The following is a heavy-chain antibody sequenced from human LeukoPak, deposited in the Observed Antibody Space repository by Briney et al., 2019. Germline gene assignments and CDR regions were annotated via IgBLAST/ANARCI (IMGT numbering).Heavy chain of an antibody. CDR3: AREVLTMVRGVSPVGY. V-gene: IGHV3-30-3*01. J-gene: IGHJ4*02. D-gene: IGHD3-10*01. Sequence: GGSLRLSCAASGFTFSSYAMHWVRQAPGKGLEWVAVISYDGSNKYYADSVKGRFTISRDNSKNTLYLQMNSLRAEDTAVYYCAREVLTMVRGVSPVGYWGQGTLVTVSS. CDR2: ISYDGSNK. CDR1: GFTFSSYA.